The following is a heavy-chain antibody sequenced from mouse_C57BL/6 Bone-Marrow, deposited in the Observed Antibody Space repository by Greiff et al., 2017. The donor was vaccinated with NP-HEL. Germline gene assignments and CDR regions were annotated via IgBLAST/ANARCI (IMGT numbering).Heavy chain of an antibody. CDR1: GYSITSDY. CDR2: ISYSGST. CDR3: TRYLYDGYYGFLEY. V-gene: IGHV3-8*01. J-gene: IGHJ2*01. D-gene: IGHD2-3*01. Sequence: EVKLVESGPGLAKPSQTLSLTCSVTGYSITSDYWNWIRKFPGNKLEYMGYISYSGSTYYNPSLNSRISITRDTSKNQYYQQLNSVTTEDTATDYCTRYLYDGYYGFLEYWGKGTTLTVSS.